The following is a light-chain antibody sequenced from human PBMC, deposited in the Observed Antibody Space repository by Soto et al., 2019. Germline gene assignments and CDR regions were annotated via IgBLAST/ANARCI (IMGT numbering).Light chain of an antibody. CDR1: QTINNW. Sequence: DILLTQSPSTLSASIGDRVTITCRTSQTINNWLAWYQQKPGKAPKLLIHKTSILESGVPSRFSGNGSGTEFTLTISSLQPDDVETYYCQQYKTTFGPGTKVDIE. CDR2: KTS. CDR3: QQYKTT. V-gene: IGKV1-5*03. J-gene: IGKJ3*01.